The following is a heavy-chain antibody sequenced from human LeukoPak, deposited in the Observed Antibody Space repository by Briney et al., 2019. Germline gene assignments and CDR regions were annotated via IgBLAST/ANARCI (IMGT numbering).Heavy chain of an antibody. Sequence: GGSLRLSCAASGFTFDDYGMSWVRQAPGKGLEWVSGINWNGGSTGYADSVKGRFTISRDNAKNSLYLQMNSLRAEDTALYYCARDMVAAGAYYYYYMDVWGKGTTVTVSS. CDR1: GFTFDDYG. CDR3: ARDMVAAGAYYYYYMDV. D-gene: IGHD6-25*01. CDR2: INWNGGST. V-gene: IGHV3-20*04. J-gene: IGHJ6*03.